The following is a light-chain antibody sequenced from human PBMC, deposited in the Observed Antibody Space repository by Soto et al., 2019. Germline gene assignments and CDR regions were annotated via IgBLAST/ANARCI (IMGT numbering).Light chain of an antibody. Sequence: EIVLTQSPGTLSLSPGERATLSCRASQSVTSSYLGWYQQKPGQAPRLLISGASSRATGIPDRCIGSGSGTDFTLTISRLETEDLAVYYCQQYSTSRLTFGGGTKVEIK. V-gene: IGKV3-20*01. CDR2: GAS. CDR3: QQYSTSRLT. CDR1: QSVTSSY. J-gene: IGKJ4*01.